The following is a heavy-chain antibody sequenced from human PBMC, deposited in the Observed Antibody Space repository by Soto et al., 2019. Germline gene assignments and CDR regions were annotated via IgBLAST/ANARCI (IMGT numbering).Heavy chain of an antibody. Sequence: QLVQSGGEVKQPGASVKVSCKAPRDTFTSYYINWVRQAPGQGLEWMGVINPHGGSTAYAQKFKGGVTFTRDTAASTVNMEVSILTSEDMAMYYCARSSGGNFGIIIEGTNWFAPWGQGTLVTVSS. CDR1: RDTFTSYY. CDR3: ARSSGGNFGIIIEGTNWFAP. CDR2: INPHGGST. J-gene: IGHJ5*02. D-gene: IGHD1-26*01. V-gene: IGHV1-46*01.